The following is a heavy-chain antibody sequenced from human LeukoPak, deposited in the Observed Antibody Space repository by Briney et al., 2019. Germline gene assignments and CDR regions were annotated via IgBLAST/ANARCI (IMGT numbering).Heavy chain of an antibody. CDR1: GFTFTNYG. Sequence: ASVKVSCKASGFTFTNYGISWVRQAPGQGLEWMGWISAYNGNTNYAQKLQDRVTMTTDTSTSTAYMELRSLRSDDTAMYYCARDEGVGERGAYWGQGTLVTVSS. CDR3: ARDEGVGERGAY. CDR2: ISAYNGNT. D-gene: IGHD3-16*01. V-gene: IGHV1-18*01. J-gene: IGHJ4*02.